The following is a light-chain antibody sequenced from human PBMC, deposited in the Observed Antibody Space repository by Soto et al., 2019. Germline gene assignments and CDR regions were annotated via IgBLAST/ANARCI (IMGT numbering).Light chain of an antibody. V-gene: IGKV1-5*01. CDR2: YAS. Sequence: DIQMTQSPSTLSASVGDTVTISCRASQTINNCLAWYQQKPGKAPKLLISYASNLETGVPSRFSGSGSGTEFTLSINSLQPDDFATYYCQQCYIYWTFGQGTKVDI. J-gene: IGKJ1*01. CDR3: QQCYIYWT. CDR1: QTINNC.